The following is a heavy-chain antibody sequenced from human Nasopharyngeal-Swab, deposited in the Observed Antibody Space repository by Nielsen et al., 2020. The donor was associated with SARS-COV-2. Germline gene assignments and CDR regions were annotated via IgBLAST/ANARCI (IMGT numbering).Heavy chain of an antibody. CDR1: GSTFSSYA. V-gene: IGHV3-23*01. CDR3: AKDNWIFDY. J-gene: IGHJ4*02. D-gene: IGHD1-1*01. Sequence: GGSLRLSCAASGSTFSSYAMSWVRKAPGKGLEWVSSISRSGGSTYYADSVKGRFTISRDNSKNTLYLQMNSLRAEDTAVYYCAKDNWIFDYWGQGTLVTVSS. CDR2: ISRSGGST.